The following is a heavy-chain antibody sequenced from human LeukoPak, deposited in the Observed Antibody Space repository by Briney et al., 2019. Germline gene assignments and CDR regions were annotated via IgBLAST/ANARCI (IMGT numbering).Heavy chain of an antibody. CDR2: IYYSGST. CDR1: GGSISSSSYY. J-gene: IGHJ1*01. Sequence: PSETLSLTCTVSGGSISSSSYYWGWIRQPPGKGLEWIGSIYYSGSTYYNPSLKSRVTISVDTSKNQFSLKLSSVTAADTAVYYCARLHGRTPTAEYFQHWGQGTLVTVSS. CDR3: ARLHGRTPTAEYFQH. D-gene: IGHD1/OR15-1a*01. V-gene: IGHV4-39*07.